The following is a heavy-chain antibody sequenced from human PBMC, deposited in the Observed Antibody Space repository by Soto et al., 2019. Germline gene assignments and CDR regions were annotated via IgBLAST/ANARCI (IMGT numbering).Heavy chain of an antibody. Sequence: QVQLQESGPGLVKPSETLSLTCTVSADSIIGDYWSLIRQAPGKGLECIGYIYYTGTTRYNPSLHSRVAMSVDTSKRHFSLKLRSVATADTAMYYCARHVGHVSKWFDPWGQGNLVTVSS. CDR2: IYYTGTT. J-gene: IGHJ5*02. CDR3: ARHVGHVSKWFDP. CDR1: ADSIIGDY. V-gene: IGHV4-59*01.